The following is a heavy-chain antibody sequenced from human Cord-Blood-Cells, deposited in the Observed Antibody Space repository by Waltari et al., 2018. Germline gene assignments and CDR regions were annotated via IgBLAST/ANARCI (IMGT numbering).Heavy chain of an antibody. CDR1: GYTFTGYY. D-gene: IGHD2-21*01. Sequence: QVQLVQSGAEVKKPGASVKVSCKASGYTFTGYYMHWVRQAPGQGLEWMGWINPNSGGKNYAQKFQGWVTMTRETSISTAYMELSRLRSDDTAVYYCARASDCGGDCYIDFDYWGQGTLVTVSS. V-gene: IGHV1-2*04. J-gene: IGHJ4*02. CDR3: ARASDCGGDCYIDFDY. CDR2: INPNSGGK.